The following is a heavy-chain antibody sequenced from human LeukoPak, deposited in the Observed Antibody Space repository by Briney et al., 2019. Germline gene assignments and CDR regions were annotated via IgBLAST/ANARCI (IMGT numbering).Heavy chain of an antibody. CDR2: IDPSDSYT. J-gene: IGHJ4*02. V-gene: IGHV5-10-1*01. CDR1: GYSFTSYW. Sequence: GESLKISCKGSGYSFTSYWISWVRQMPGKGLEWMGRIDPSDSYTNYSPSFRGHVTISADKSISTAYLQWSSLKASDTAMYYCARRIVGATLPDYWGQGTLVTVSS. D-gene: IGHD1-26*01. CDR3: ARRIVGATLPDY.